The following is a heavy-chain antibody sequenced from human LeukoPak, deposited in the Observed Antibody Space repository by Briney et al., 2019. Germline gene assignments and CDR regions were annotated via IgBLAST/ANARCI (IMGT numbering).Heavy chain of an antibody. CDR1: GGSISSGGYY. CDR3: ARTDSSGYYGEY. J-gene: IGHJ4*02. D-gene: IGHD3-22*01. V-gene: IGHV4-30-4*01. CDR2: IYYSGST. Sequence: SQTLSLTCTVSGGSISSGGYYWSWIRQPPGKGLEWIGYIYYSGSTYYNPSLKSRLTISLDTSKNQFSVKLSSATAADTAVYYCARTDSSGYYGEYWGQGTLVTVSS.